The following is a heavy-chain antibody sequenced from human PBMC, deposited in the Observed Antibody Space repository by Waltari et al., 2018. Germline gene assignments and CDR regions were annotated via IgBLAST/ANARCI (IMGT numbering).Heavy chain of an antibody. J-gene: IGHJ6*03. V-gene: IGHV4-4*07. CDR1: GGSISSYY. CDR2: IYTSGST. D-gene: IGHD6-19*01. Sequence: QVQLQESGPGLVKPSETLSLTCTVSGGSISSYYWSWIRQPAGKGLEWIGRIYTSGSTNYNPPLKSRVTMSVDTSKNQFSLKLSSVTAADTAVYYCARQRPDPHQWYYYYYMDVWGKGTTVTSSS. CDR3: ARQRPDPHQWYYYYYMDV.